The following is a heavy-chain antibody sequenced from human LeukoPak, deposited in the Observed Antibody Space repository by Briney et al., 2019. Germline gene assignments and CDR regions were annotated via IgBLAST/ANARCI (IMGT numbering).Heavy chain of an antibody. CDR3: ARDNNWNYPDY. CDR1: GFTFSNHW. CDR2: ISGDGSST. Sequence: GGSLRLSRAASGFTFSNHWMHWVRQAPGKGLVWVSRISGDGSSTRYADSVKGRFTISRDNAKNTLFLQMNSLKAEDTAVYYCARDNNWNYPDYWGQGTLVTVSS. J-gene: IGHJ4*02. V-gene: IGHV3-74*01. D-gene: IGHD1-7*01.